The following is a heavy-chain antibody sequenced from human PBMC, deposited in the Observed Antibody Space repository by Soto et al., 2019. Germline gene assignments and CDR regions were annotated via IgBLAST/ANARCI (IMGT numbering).Heavy chain of an antibody. J-gene: IGHJ3*02. V-gene: IGHV5-10-1*01. CDR2: IDPSDSYT. D-gene: IGHD3-22*01. Sequence: LGESLKISCKGSGCSVTSYWISWVRQMPGKGLEWMGRIDPSDSYTNYSPSFQGHVTISADKSISTAYLQWSSLKASDTAMYYCARRPYDSSGYSAXDIWGQGTMVTVSS. CDR3: ARRPYDSSGYSAXDI. CDR1: GCSVTSYW.